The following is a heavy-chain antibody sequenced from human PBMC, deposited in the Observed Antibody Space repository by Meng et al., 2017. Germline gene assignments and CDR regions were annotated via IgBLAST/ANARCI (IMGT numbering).Heavy chain of an antibody. CDR2: MNPNSGNT. CDR3: ARGHSSSWYILSDNSEQGV. V-gene: IGHV1-8*01. J-gene: IGHJ6*02. CDR1: GYTFTSYD. D-gene: IGHD6-13*01. Sequence: ASVKVSCKASGYTFTSYDINWVRQATGQGLEWMGWMNPNSGNTGYAQKFQGRVTMTRNTSISTAYMELSSLRSEDTAVYYCARGHSSSWYILSDNSEQGVWGQGTTVTVSS.